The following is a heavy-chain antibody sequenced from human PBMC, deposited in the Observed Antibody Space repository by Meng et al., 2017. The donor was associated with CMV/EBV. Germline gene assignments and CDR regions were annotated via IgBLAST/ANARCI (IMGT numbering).Heavy chain of an antibody. J-gene: IGHJ4*02. CDR3: AFWRTN. CDR2: ISSSSSYI. V-gene: IGHV3-21*01. Sequence: GESLKISCAASGFTFSSYGMHWVRQAPGKGLEWVSSISSSSSYIYYADSVKGRFTISRGNAKNSLYLQMNSLRAEDTAVYYCAFWRTNWGQGTLVTVSS. D-gene: IGHD1-7*01. CDR1: GFTFSSYG.